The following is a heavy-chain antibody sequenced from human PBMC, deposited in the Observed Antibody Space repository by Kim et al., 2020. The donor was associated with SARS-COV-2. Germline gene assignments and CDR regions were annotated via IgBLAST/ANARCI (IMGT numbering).Heavy chain of an antibody. J-gene: IGHJ4*02. CDR2: ISYDGSNK. Sequence: GGSLRLSCAASGFTFSSYGMHWVRQAPGKGLEWVAVISYDGSNKYYADSVKGRFTISRDNSKNTLYLQMNSLRAEDTAVYYCAKDSSYYYGSGSYLFDYWGQGTLVTVSS. D-gene: IGHD3-10*01. CDR1: GFTFSSYG. CDR3: AKDSSYYYGSGSYLFDY. V-gene: IGHV3-30*18.